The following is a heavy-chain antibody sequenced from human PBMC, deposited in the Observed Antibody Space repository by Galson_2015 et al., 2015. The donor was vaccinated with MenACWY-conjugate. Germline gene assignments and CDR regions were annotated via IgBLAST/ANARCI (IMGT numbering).Heavy chain of an antibody. J-gene: IGHJ4*02. Sequence: SLRLSCAASGFTFSTYAINWVRQAPGKGLEWVSYISGTGVSTHYADSVRDRFTIPRDNSKNTVYLQMNSRTAEDTAIYYCTKVLGQLVTQSGYWGQGTLVTVSS. CDR2: ISGTGVST. V-gene: IGHV3-23*01. D-gene: IGHD3-9*01. CDR1: GFTFSTYA. CDR3: TKVLGQLVTQSGY.